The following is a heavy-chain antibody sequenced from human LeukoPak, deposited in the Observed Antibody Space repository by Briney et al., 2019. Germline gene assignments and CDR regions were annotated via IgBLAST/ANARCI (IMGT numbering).Heavy chain of an antibody. J-gene: IGHJ6*04. CDR2: IYYSGST. CDR3: ARDRSSYGMDV. D-gene: IGHD6-6*01. CDR1: GGSISSYY. V-gene: IGHV4-59*01. Sequence: SETLSLTCTVSGGSISSYYWSWIRQPPGKGLEWIGYIYYSGSTNYNPSLKSRVTISVDTSKNQFPLKLSSVTAADTAVYYCARDRSSYGMDVWGKGTTVTVSS.